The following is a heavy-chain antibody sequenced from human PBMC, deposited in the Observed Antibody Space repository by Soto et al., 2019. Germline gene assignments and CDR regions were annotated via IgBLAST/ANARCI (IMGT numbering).Heavy chain of an antibody. CDR1: GFSFGNFA. CDR3: AKDGDFWSGFWFDT. D-gene: IGHD3-3*01. CDR2: FSASGGVT. J-gene: IGHJ5*02. V-gene: IGHV3-23*01. Sequence: PGGSLRLSCVASGFSFGNFAMNWVRQAPGKGLEWVAAFSASGGVTYYGDSVKGRFTISRDNSKNTIYLQMNSLRAEDTAVYYCAKDGDFWSGFWFDTWGQGTLVTVSS.